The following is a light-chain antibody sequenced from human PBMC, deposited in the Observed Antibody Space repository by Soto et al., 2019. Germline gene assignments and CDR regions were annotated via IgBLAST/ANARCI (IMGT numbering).Light chain of an antibody. Sequence: EILLTQSPGTLSLSPGERATLSCRASQSVRNSYVAWYQQKPGQAPRLFIHGASGRATGIPDRLSGSGSGTDSTLTISRLEPEDCAVYYCQQYGSSPYTFGQGTKLEI. J-gene: IGKJ2*01. CDR1: QSVRNSY. CDR3: QQYGSSPYT. V-gene: IGKV3-20*01. CDR2: GAS.